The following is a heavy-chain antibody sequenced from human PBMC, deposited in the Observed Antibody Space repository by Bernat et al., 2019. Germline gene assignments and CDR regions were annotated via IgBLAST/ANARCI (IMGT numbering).Heavy chain of an antibody. J-gene: IGHJ4*02. CDR2: ISGGGENT. V-gene: IGHV3-23*04. Sequence: EVQLVESGGGSVQPGGSLRLSCAASGFTFSSYGMIWVRQAPGKGPEWVSTISGGGENTHYGDSVKGRFTISRDNSKNTLFLQMNSLRAEDTDVYYCAIEPPHYDFWIGSNYWGQGTLVTVSS. CDR1: GFTFSSYG. D-gene: IGHD3-3*01. CDR3: AIEPPHYDFWIGSNY.